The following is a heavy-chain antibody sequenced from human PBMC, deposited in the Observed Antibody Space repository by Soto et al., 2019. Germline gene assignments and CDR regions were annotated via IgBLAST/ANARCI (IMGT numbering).Heavy chain of an antibody. Sequence: QVQLQQWGAGLLKPSETLSLTCAVYGGSFSGYYWSWIRRPPGKGLEWIGEINHSGSTNYNPSLKSRVTISVDTSKNQFSLKLSSVTDADTAVYYCARGLGSVTWGQGTLVTVSS. CDR2: INHSGST. CDR1: GGSFSGYY. J-gene: IGHJ4*02. V-gene: IGHV4-34*01. CDR3: ARGLGSVT. D-gene: IGHD4-4*01.